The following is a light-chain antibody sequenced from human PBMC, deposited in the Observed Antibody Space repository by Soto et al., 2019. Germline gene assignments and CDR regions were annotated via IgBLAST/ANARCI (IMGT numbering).Light chain of an antibody. Sequence: QSVLAQPSSVSGSPGQSITIPCTGSSSNFGAGFDVHWYQQLPGTAPKLLIYGTTNRPSGVPDRFSGSKSGTSASLAITGLQAEDEADYYCHSYDSSLSGYVVGTGTKVTVL. V-gene: IGLV1-40*01. J-gene: IGLJ1*01. CDR1: SSNFGAGFD. CDR3: HSYDSSLSGYV. CDR2: GTT.